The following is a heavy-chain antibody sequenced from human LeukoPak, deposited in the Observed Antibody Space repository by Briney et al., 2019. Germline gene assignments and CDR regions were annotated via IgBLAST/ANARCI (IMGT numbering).Heavy chain of an antibody. D-gene: IGHD3-22*01. CDR1: GFTFSDYY. V-gene: IGHV3-11*01. CDR3: ARARPSATYYYDSSGCLV. Sequence: GGSLRLSCAASGFTFSDYYMSWIRQAPGKGLEWVSYISSSGTTIYYADSVKGRFTISRDNAKNSLYLQMNSLGAEDTAVYYCARARPSATYYYDSSGCLVWGQGTLVTVSS. CDR2: ISSSGTTI. J-gene: IGHJ4*02.